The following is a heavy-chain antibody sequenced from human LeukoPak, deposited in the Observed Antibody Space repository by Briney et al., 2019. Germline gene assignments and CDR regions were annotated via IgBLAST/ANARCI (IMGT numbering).Heavy chain of an antibody. D-gene: IGHD3-9*01. CDR3: ARGDYDILTGYYPTYYFDY. CDR1: GYTFTSYG. Sequence: GASVKVSCKASGYTFTSYGISWVRQAPGQELEWMGWISAYNGNTNYAQKLQGRVIMTTDTSTSTAYMELRSLRSDDTAVYYCARGDYDILTGYYPTYYFDYWGQGTLVTVSS. CDR2: ISAYNGNT. J-gene: IGHJ4*02. V-gene: IGHV1-18*04.